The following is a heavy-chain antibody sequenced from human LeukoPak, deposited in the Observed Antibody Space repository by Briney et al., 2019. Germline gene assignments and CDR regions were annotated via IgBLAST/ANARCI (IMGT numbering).Heavy chain of an antibody. Sequence: GGSLRLSCAACGFTFSSYWMSWVRQAPGKGLEWVANIKQDGSEKYYVDSVKGRFTISRDNAKNSLYLQMNSLRAEDTAVYYCARGSRSFGVVHRPYYFDYWGQGTLVTVSS. V-gene: IGHV3-7*04. J-gene: IGHJ4*02. CDR1: GFTFSSYW. CDR2: IKQDGSEK. CDR3: ARGSRSFGVVHRPYYFDY. D-gene: IGHD3-3*01.